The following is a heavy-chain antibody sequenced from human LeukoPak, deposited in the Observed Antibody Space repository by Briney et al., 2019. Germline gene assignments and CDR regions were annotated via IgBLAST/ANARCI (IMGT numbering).Heavy chain of an antibody. D-gene: IGHD2-2*01. CDR1: GFTFSNHW. CDR3: VRSLSSPSDY. V-gene: IGHV3-74*01. J-gene: IGHJ4*02. CDR2: INTDGTYT. Sequence: GGSLRLSCAASGFTFSNHWMHWVRQLPGKGLVWVSRINTDGTYTTYADSVKGRFTVSRDNAKSTLYLQMNSLRADDTAMYYCVRSLSSPSDYWGQGALVTVSS.